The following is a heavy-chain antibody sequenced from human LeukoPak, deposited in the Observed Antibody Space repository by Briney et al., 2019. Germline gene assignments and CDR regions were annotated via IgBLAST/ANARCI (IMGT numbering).Heavy chain of an antibody. CDR1: GFTFSRYW. V-gene: IGHV3-7*02. D-gene: IGHD3-10*01. Sequence: PGGSLRLSCAASGFTFSRYWMSWVRQAPGRGLEWVANIKHDGSQKYYVDSVKGRITISRDNAKNSLYLQMTSLRAEDTAVYYCARGLDGSGSYYDSPLDYWGQGTLVTVSS. CDR2: IKHDGSQK. J-gene: IGHJ4*02. CDR3: ARGLDGSGSYYDSPLDY.